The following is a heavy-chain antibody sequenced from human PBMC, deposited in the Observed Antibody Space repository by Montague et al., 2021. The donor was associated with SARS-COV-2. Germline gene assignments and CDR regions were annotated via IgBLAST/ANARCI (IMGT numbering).Heavy chain of an antibody. V-gene: IGHV4-4*02. CDR1: GGSIIGPKW. CDR3: ARWGGGIIVADYFDY. J-gene: IGHJ4*02. Sequence: SETLSLTCAVSGGSIIGPKWWSWVRQPPGKGLEWIGEIYHTGSPNYNPSLKSRVTISVEKSKNQFSLSLTSVTAADTAVYYCARWGGGIIVADYFDYWGQGALVTVSS. CDR2: IYHTGSP. D-gene: IGHD5-12*01.